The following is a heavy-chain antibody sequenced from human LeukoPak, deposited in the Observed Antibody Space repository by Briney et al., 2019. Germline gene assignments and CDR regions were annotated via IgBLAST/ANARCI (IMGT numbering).Heavy chain of an antibody. CDR1: GFTFSDYA. Sequence: GGSLRLSCAASGFTFSDYAMDWVRQAPGRGLEWVSVISGSGGGTYYADSVKGRFTISRDSSKSTLYLHMNNLRAEDTAIYYCAKAYINFFDYWGQGTLVTVSS. V-gene: IGHV3-23*01. CDR2: ISGSGGGT. J-gene: IGHJ4*02. D-gene: IGHD1-1*01. CDR3: AKAYINFFDY.